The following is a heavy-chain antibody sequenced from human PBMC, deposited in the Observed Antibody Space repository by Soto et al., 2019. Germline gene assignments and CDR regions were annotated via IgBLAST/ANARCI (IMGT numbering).Heavy chain of an antibody. D-gene: IGHD2-2*01. CDR3: ARDSNYCSSTSCYPGAFDI. CDR2: INPNSGGT. V-gene: IGHV1-2*02. Sequence: ASVKVSCKASGYTFTGYYMHCVRRAPGQVLEWMGWINPNSGGTNYAQKFQGRVTMTRDTSISTAYMELSRLRSDDTAVYYCARDSNYCSSTSCYPGAFDIWGQGTMVTVSS. CDR1: GYTFTGYY. J-gene: IGHJ3*02.